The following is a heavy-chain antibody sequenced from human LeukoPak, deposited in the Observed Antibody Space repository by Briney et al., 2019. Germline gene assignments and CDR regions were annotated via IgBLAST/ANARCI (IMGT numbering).Heavy chain of an antibody. CDR1: GYSFTSYW. CDR2: IYPGDSDT. V-gene: IGHV5-51*01. D-gene: IGHD3-10*01. Sequence: GESLKISCKGSGYSFTSYWIGWVRQMPGKGLEWMGIIYPGDSDTRYSPSFQGQVTISADKSISTAYLQRSSLKASDTAMYYCARRALERSSVRGAFDIWGQGTMVTVSS. CDR3: ARRALERSSVRGAFDI. J-gene: IGHJ3*02.